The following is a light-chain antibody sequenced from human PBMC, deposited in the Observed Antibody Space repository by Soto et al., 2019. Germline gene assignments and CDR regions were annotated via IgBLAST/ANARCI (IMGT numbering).Light chain of an antibody. V-gene: IGLV2-11*01. Sequence: QSVLTHPRSVSGSPGQSVTISCTGTSSDVGGYNYVSWYQEQPGKAPKHMIYDVSKRPSGVPDRFSGSKSGNTASLTISGLQAEDEADYYCCSYAGSYSYVFGTGTKVTVL. CDR3: CSYAGSYSYV. CDR1: SSDVGGYNY. CDR2: DVS. J-gene: IGLJ1*01.